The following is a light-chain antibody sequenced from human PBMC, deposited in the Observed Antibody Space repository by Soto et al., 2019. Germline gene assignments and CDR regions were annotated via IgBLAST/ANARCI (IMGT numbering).Light chain of an antibody. V-gene: IGLV2-14*03. CDR1: SSDVGGYNY. J-gene: IGLJ2*01. Sequence: QSALTQPASVSGSPGQSITISCTGTSSDVGGYNYVSWYQQHPGKAPKVMIYDVSKRPSGISNRFSGSKSGNTASLTISGRQVEDEADYYCSSYTSGSTRVVFGGGTKLNVL. CDR2: DVS. CDR3: SSYTSGSTRVV.